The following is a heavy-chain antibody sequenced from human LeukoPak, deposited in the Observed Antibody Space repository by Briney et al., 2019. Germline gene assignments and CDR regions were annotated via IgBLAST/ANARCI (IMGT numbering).Heavy chain of an antibody. D-gene: IGHD3-3*01. Sequence: PSETLSLTCAVYGGSFSGYYWSWIRQPPVKGLEWIGEINHSGSTNYNPSLKSRVIISVDASKNQFSLKLSSVTAADTAMYYCARGLCRSSHYDFWSGYSCPNWFDPWGQGTLVTVSS. CDR2: INHSGST. J-gene: IGHJ5*02. V-gene: IGHV4-34*01. CDR1: GGSFSGYY. CDR3: ARGLCRSSHYDFWSGYSCPNWFDP.